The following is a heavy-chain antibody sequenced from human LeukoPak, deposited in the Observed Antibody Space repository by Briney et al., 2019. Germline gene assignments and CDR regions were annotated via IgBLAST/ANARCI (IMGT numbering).Heavy chain of an antibody. Sequence: GRSQRLSCAASGFIFSNYAMHWVRQAPGKGLEWVAIISYDGSNKYYVDSVKGRFTISRDNSKNTLYLQMNSLRAEDTAVYYCARGAYNYGQYFAHDYWGQGTLVTVSS. D-gene: IGHD5-18*01. CDR3: ARGAYNYGQYFAHDY. V-gene: IGHV3-30*03. CDR1: GFIFSNYA. CDR2: ISYDGSNK. J-gene: IGHJ4*02.